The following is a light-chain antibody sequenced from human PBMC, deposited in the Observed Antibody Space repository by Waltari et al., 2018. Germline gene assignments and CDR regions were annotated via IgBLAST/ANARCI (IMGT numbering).Light chain of an antibody. CDR2: GKN. CDR1: SLRIYY. Sequence: SSELTQDPAVSVALGQTVRITCQGASLRIYYGSWCRPKQGQSPELVIYGKNNRPSGIPDRFSASSSGNTASLTITGAQAEDEAVYYCTSRDLSGDVVFGGGTQVTVL. J-gene: IGLJ2*01. V-gene: IGLV3-19*01. CDR3: TSRDLSGDVV.